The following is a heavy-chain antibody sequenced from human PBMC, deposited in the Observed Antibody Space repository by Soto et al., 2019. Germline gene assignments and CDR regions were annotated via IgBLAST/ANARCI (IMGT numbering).Heavy chain of an antibody. CDR3: GHRRPDDSAEP. CDR1: GVSVSTTGAG. D-gene: IGHD3-16*01. J-gene: IGHJ5*02. V-gene: IGHV2-5*01. CDR2: IYFNDDK. Sequence: QINLKESGPTLVKATQTLTLTCTFSGVSVSTTGAGVGWIRQPPGKALEWLAFIYFNDDKRYSPSLKNRLTITHDTSKNQVVLTMTHMDPVDTGTYYCGHRRPDDSAEPWGQGTLVTVSS.